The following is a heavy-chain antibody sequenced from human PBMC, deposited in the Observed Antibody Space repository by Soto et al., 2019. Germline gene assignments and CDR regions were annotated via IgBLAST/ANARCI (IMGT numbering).Heavy chain of an antibody. Sequence: QVQLVESGGGVVQPGRSQRLSCAASGFTFSSYGMHWVRQAPGKGLEWVAVISYDGSYKYYADSVKGRFTISRDNSKNTLYLQMNSLRAEDTAVYYCAKWNGGFDYWGQGTLVTVSS. V-gene: IGHV3-30*18. CDR1: GFTFSSYG. D-gene: IGHD3-16*01. CDR3: AKWNGGFDY. CDR2: ISYDGSYK. J-gene: IGHJ4*02.